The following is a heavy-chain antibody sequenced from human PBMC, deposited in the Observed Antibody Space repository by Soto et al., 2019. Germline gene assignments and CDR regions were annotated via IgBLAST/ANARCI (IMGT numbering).Heavy chain of an antibody. CDR2: INHSGST. CDR1: GGSFSGYY. V-gene: IGHV4-34*01. Sequence: PSETLSLTCAVYGGSFSGYYWSWIRQPPGKGLEWIGEINHSGSTNYNPSLKSRVTISVDTSKNQFSLKLSSVTAADTAVYYCGGTRGYSSSLYSGWDSPPRPHYSSYYYMYVGGKGTTVTVPS. D-gene: IGHD6-13*01. CDR3: GGTRGYSSSLYSGWDSPPRPHYSSYYYMYV. J-gene: IGHJ6*03.